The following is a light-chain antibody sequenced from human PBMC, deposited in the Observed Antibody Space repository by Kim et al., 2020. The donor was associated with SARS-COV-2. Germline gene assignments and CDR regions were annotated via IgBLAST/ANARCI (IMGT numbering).Light chain of an antibody. CDR1: AASIGSNS. J-gene: IGLJ3*02. V-gene: IGLV1-47*01. CDR3: SSWDDTLRAWV. Sequence: GQGITISSTGSAASIGSNSVFWYQQLPGSAPKVLIYRDSQRPSGVPARFSGTKSGTSASLAISGVRSDDEADYFCSSWDDTLRAWVFGGGTKVTVL. CDR2: RDS.